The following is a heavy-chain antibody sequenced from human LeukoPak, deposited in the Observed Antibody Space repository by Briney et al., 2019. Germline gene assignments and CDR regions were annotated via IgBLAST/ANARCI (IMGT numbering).Heavy chain of an antibody. D-gene: IGHD5-18*01. V-gene: IGHV3-74*01. CDR1: GFTFSSYW. Sequence: GGSLRLSCAASGFTFSSYWMHWVRQAPGKGLVWVSRINSDGSSTSYADSVKGRFTISRDNAKNTLYLQMNSLRAEDTAVYYCARGSSTATNRREDWFDPWGQGTLVTVSS. CDR2: INSDGSST. CDR3: ARGSSTATNRREDWFDP. J-gene: IGHJ5*02.